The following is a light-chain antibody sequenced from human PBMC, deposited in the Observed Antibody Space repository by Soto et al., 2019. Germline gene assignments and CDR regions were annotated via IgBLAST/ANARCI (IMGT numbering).Light chain of an antibody. CDR3: QQYSTYWT. Sequence: MTQSPATLSASVGDTVTITCRASESIDNWLAWYQQKPGKAPKLLIYDASSLESGVPLRFSGSGSGTEFTLTISSLQPDDFATYYCQQYSTYWTFGQGTKVDIK. V-gene: IGKV1-5*01. J-gene: IGKJ1*01. CDR2: DAS. CDR1: ESIDNW.